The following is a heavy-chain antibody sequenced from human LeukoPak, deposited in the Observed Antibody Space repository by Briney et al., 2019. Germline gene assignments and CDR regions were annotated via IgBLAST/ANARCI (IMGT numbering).Heavy chain of an antibody. D-gene: IGHD2-2*01. Sequence: GGSLRLSCAASGFTFSSYWMHWVRQAPGKGLVWVSRINSDGSGTSYADSVKGRFTISRGNAKNTLYLQMNSLRAEDTAVYYCAKDTYCSSTSCYSWPLFDYWGQGTLVTVSS. CDR2: INSDGSGT. J-gene: IGHJ4*02. V-gene: IGHV3-74*01. CDR1: GFTFSSYW. CDR3: AKDTYCSSTSCYSWPLFDY.